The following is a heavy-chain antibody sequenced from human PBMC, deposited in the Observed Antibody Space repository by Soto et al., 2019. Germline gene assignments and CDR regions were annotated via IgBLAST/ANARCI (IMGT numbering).Heavy chain of an antibody. D-gene: IGHD1-1*01. CDR2: IWYDGSNK. CDR1: GFTFSNYG. Sequence: GGSLRLSCAASGFTFSNYGMHWVRQAPGKGLEWVAVIWYDGSNKYYADSVKGRFTISRDNSKNTLYLQMNSLRAEDTAVYYCAREQTDGNGDSYYYYYGMYVWGQGTTVTVSS. J-gene: IGHJ6*02. V-gene: IGHV3-33*08. CDR3: AREQTDGNGDSYYYYYGMYV.